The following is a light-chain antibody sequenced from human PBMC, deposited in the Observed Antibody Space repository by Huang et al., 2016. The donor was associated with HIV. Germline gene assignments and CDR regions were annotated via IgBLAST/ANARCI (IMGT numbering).Light chain of an antibody. Sequence: EVMMTQSPATLSVSLGDKASLSCRASQRVGVNLAWYQQKPGQPPTLLIYGASDRATGISARFSGSGSGTDFTLTISSLQSEDSAVYFCQQYDKWPGTFGQGTRLQI. J-gene: IGKJ2*01. CDR3: QQYDKWPGT. CDR2: GAS. V-gene: IGKV3-15*01. CDR1: QRVGVN.